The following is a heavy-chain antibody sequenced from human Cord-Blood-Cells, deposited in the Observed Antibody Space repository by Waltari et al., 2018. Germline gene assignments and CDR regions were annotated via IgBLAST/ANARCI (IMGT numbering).Heavy chain of an antibody. CDR1: GFTFGGYG. D-gene: IGHD3-16*01. CDR2: ISSSSSYI. J-gene: IGHJ4*02. Sequence: EVQLVESGGGLVKPGGSLRPSWAASGFTFGGYGLTWSRQAPGKGLEWVSSISSSSSYIYYADSVKGRFTISRDNAKNSLYLQMNSLRAEDTAVYYCAREQGGYYFDYWGQGTLVTVSS. V-gene: IGHV3-21*01. CDR3: AREQGGYYFDY.